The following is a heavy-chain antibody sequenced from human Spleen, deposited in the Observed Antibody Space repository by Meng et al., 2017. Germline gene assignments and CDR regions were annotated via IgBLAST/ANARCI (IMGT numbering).Heavy chain of an antibody. CDR3: ARPLSPEKLTDAFDL. D-gene: IGHD1-7*01. CDR2: IYYSGST. J-gene: IGHJ3*01. CDR1: GGSVSSGSYY. V-gene: IGHV4-61*01. Sequence: SETLSLTCTVSGGSVSSGSYYWSWIRQPPGKGLEWIGYIYYSGSTNYNPSLKSRVTISVDTSRNQFSLKLSSVTAADTAVYYCARPLSPEKLTDAFDLWGQGTMVTVSS.